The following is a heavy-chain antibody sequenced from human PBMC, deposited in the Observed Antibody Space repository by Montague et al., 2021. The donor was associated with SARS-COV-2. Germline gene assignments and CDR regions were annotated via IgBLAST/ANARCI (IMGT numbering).Heavy chain of an antibody. CDR3: AVNSNYYYYYGTDV. CDR2: IYYSGST. CDR1: GGSISSYY. D-gene: IGHD4-11*01. Sequence: SETLSLTCTVSGGSISSYYWSWIRQPPGKGLEWIGYIYYSGSTNYNPSLKSRVTISVDTSKNQFSLKLSSVTAADTAVYYCAVNSNYYYYYGTDVWGQGTTVTVSS. J-gene: IGHJ6*02. V-gene: IGHV4-59*08.